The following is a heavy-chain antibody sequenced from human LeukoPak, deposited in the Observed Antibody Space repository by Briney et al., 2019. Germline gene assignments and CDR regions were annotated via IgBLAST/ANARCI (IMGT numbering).Heavy chain of an antibody. D-gene: IGHD2-15*01. Sequence: GGSPRLSCAASGFTFSSYAMTWVRQAPRKGLEWVSSISGTGGSTFYADSVKGRFTISRDNSKNTLHLQMNSLRAEDTAIYYCAKEREAYCSGGSCYGSDKLFPADYWGQGTLVTVSS. V-gene: IGHV3-23*01. CDR1: GFTFSSYA. CDR3: AKEREAYCSGGSCYGSDKLFPADY. J-gene: IGHJ4*02. CDR2: ISGTGGST.